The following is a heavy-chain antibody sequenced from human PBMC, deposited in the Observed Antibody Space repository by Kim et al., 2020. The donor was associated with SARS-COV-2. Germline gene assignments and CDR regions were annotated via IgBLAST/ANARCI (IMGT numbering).Heavy chain of an antibody. CDR3: ARGEYYYESGSSGWLDT. Sequence: GGSLRLSCVASGFTFRTYDMDWVRQAPGRGLEWVSYISTSGGNIYYADSVKGRFTISRDNAKNSLYLQMNSLRADDTAVYYCARGEYYYESGSSGWLDTWGQGPLVTVSS. V-gene: IGHV3-48*03. CDR1: GFTFRTYD. CDR2: ISTSGGNI. D-gene: IGHD3-16*01. J-gene: IGHJ5*02.